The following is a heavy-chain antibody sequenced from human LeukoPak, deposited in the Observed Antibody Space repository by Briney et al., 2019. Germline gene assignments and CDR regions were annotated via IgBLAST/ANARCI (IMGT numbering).Heavy chain of an antibody. V-gene: IGHV4-59*01. CDR2: IYYSGST. J-gene: IGHJ6*03. D-gene: IGHD5-18*01. Sequence: PSETLSLTCIVSGGSISSYYWSWIRQPPGKGLEWIGYIYYSGSTNYNPSLKSRVTISVDTSKNQFSLKLSSVTAADTAVYYCARGGYSYGYYMDVWGKGTTVTVSS. CDR3: ARGGYSYGYYMDV. CDR1: GGSISSYY.